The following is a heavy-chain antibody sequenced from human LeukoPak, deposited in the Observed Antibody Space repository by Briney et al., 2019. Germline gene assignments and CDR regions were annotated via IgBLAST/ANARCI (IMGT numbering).Heavy chain of an antibody. CDR3: VRGLGSGYSYAYGVY. D-gene: IGHD5-18*01. V-gene: IGHV3-74*01. CDR1: GFTFSSYW. Sequence: GGSLRLSCKASGFTFSSYWMHWVRPIPGKGLAWVSRINGDGSDTNSADSVKGRFTISRDNAKNTLYLQMNSLRAEDTAVYYCVRGLGSGYSYAYGVYWGQGTLVTVSS. J-gene: IGHJ4*02. CDR2: INGDGSDT.